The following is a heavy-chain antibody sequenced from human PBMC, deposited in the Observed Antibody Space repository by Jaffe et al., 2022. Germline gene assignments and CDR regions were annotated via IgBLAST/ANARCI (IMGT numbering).Heavy chain of an antibody. CDR2: INPNSGGT. Sequence: QVQLVQSGAEVKKPGASVKVSCKASGYTFTGYYMHWVRQAPGQGLEWMGRINPNSGGTNYIQKFQGRVTMTWDTSISTAYMELSRLRSDDTAVYYCARDLWVITMVQGVITFGYWGQGTLVTVSS. CDR3: ARDLWVITMVQGVITFGY. V-gene: IGHV1-2*06. CDR1: GYTFTGYY. J-gene: IGHJ4*02. D-gene: IGHD3-10*01.